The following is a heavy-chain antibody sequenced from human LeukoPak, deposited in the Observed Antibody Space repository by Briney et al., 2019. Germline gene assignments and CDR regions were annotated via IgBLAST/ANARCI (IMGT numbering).Heavy chain of an antibody. J-gene: IGHJ4*02. V-gene: IGHV1-2*02. CDR1: GYTFTGYY. Sequence: ASVKVSCKASGYTFTGYYMHWVRQAPGQGLEWMGWINPNSGGTNYAQKFQGRVTMTRDTSISTAYMELSRLRSDDTAVYYCAKVWMHYYDSSGYSLWGQGTLVTVSS. D-gene: IGHD3-22*01. CDR2: INPNSGGT. CDR3: AKVWMHYYDSSGYSL.